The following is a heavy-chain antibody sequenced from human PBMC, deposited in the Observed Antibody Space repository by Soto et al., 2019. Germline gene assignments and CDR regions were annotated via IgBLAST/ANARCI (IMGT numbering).Heavy chain of an antibody. J-gene: IGHJ6*02. CDR3: ARVRKYYYGMDV. V-gene: IGHV4-34*01. CDR1: GGSFSGYY. CDR2: INHSGSA. Sequence: SGTLSLTCAVYGGSFSGYYWTGFRQPPGKGLEWIGEINHSGSANYNPSLKSRVTISVDTSKNQFSLKLSSVTAADTAVYYCARVRKYYYGMDVWGQGTTVTVSS.